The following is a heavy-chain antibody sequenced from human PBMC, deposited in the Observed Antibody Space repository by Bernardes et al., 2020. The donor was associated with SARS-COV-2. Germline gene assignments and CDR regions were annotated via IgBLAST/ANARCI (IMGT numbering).Heavy chain of an antibody. CDR2: IYSTGTT. CDR1: GGFISSDY. CDR3: ARDSGNIVPTTERFDY. D-gene: IGHD5-12*01. Sequence: SETLYLTCTVSGGFISSDYWSWIRQPAGKGLEWIGRIYSTGTTNYNPSLKSRVTMSVDTSKNQFSLKVTSVTAADTAVYYCARDSGNIVPTTERFDYWGQGTLVTVSS. J-gene: IGHJ4*02. V-gene: IGHV4-4*07.